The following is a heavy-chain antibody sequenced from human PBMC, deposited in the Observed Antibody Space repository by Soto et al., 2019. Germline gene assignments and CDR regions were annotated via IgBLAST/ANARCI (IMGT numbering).Heavy chain of an antibody. J-gene: IGHJ6*02. CDR2: IYYSGST. Sequence: SETLSLTCTVSGGSISSYYWSWIRQPPGKGLEWIGYIYYSGSTNYNPSLKSRVTISVDTSKNQFSLKLSSVTAADTAVYYCARDLKATNSDPLYYYYYGMDVWGQGTTVTVSS. CDR3: ARDLKATNSDPLYYYYYGMDV. D-gene: IGHD5-12*01. CDR1: GGSISSYY. V-gene: IGHV4-59*01.